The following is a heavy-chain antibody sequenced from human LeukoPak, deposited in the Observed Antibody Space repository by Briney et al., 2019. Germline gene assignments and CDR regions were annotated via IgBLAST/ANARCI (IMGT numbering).Heavy chain of an antibody. V-gene: IGHV3-30*04. CDR2: ISYDGSNK. J-gene: IGHJ4*02. CDR1: SYSISSDY. Sequence: LSLTCTVSSYSISSDYYWGWTRQPPGKGLEWVAVISYDGSNKYYADSVKGRFTISRDNSKNTLYLQINSLRAEDTAVYYCATLGATVGDYFDYWGQGTLVTVSS. D-gene: IGHD1-26*01. CDR3: ATLGATVGDYFDY.